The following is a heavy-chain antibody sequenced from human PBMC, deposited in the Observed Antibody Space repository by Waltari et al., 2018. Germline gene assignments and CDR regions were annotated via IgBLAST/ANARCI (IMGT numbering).Heavy chain of an antibody. V-gene: IGHV4-34*01. CDR2: IRHPGNT. J-gene: IGHJ5*02. Sequence: QVQLQQWGAGLLKPSESLSRTCPVSGASFSAYYGCGVHHIPGKVLAWIGQIRHPGNTNYIPSLQSRVAMSIDTSRNQFSLRVCSVTAADAGLNFCARGGNYDFWSHRPFVVPWGQGTQVTVSS. D-gene: IGHD3-3*01. CDR3: ARGGNYDFWSHRPFVVP. CDR1: GASFSAYY.